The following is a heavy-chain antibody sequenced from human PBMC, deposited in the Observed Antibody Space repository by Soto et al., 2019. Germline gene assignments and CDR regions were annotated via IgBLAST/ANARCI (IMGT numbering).Heavy chain of an antibody. CDR3: ARDLGITKVRGVMYAFDI. Sequence: QVQLVQSGAEVKKPGASVKVSCKASGYTFTSYAMHWVRQAPGQRLEWMGWISADNANTKYSQKFQGRVTITRDTSAITAYMELSSLRSEDTAVYYCARDLGITKVRGVMYAFDIWGQGTMVTVSS. J-gene: IGHJ3*02. D-gene: IGHD3-10*01. CDR1: GYTFTSYA. CDR2: ISADNANT. V-gene: IGHV1-3*01.